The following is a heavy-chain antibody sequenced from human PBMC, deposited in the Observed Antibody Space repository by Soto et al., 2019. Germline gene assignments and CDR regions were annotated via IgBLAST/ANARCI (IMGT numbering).Heavy chain of an antibody. V-gene: IGHV1-3*01. CDR3: ARDQPVTSPRYYYYYMDV. D-gene: IGHD4-4*01. J-gene: IGHJ6*03. CDR2: INAGNGNT. Sequence: QVQLVQSGAEVKKPGASVKVSCKASGYTFTSYAMHWVRQAPGQRLEWMGWINAGNGNTKYSQKFQGRVIITRDTSASTAYMELSSLRSEDTAVYYCARDQPVTSPRYYYYYMDVWGKGTTVTVSS. CDR1: GYTFTSYA.